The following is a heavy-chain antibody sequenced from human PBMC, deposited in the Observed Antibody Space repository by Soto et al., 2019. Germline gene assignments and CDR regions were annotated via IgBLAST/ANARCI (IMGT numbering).Heavy chain of an antibody. Sequence: PSETLSLTCTVSGGSISSYYWSWIRQPPGKGLEWIGYIYYSGSTNYNPSLKSRVTISVDTSKNQFSLKLSPVTAADTAVYYCARYSRVASGPYFDYWGQGTLVTVSS. V-gene: IGHV4-59*01. J-gene: IGHJ4*02. CDR1: GGSISSYY. CDR3: ARYSRVASGPYFDY. CDR2: IYYSGST. D-gene: IGHD2-15*01.